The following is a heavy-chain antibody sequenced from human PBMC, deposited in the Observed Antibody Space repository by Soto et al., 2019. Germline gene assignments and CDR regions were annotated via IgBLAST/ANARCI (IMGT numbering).Heavy chain of an antibody. J-gene: IGHJ4*02. D-gene: IGHD1-26*01. CDR2: IYYSGST. V-gene: IGHV4-59*01. Sequence: PSETLSLTCTVSGGSISSYYWSWIRQPPGKGLEWIGYIYYSGSTNYNPSLKSRVTISVDTSKNQFSLKLSSVTAADTAVYYCARGPPNWELLYYFDYWGQGTLVTVSS. CDR1: GGSISSYY. CDR3: ARGPPNWELLYYFDY.